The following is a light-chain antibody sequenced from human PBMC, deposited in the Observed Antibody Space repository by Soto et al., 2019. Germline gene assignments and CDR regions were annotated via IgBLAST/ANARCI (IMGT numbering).Light chain of an antibody. J-gene: IGKJ2*01. V-gene: IGKV3-20*01. CDR3: QLYGSPPLYT. Sequence: EVVLTQSPGTLSLSPGERAALSCRASQSVRSTYLAWYQQKPGQAPRLLIYGASSRATGIPDRFSGSGSGTDVTLTISRLEPEDCAVYYCQLYGSPPLYTFGQGTKLEI. CDR2: GAS. CDR1: QSVRSTY.